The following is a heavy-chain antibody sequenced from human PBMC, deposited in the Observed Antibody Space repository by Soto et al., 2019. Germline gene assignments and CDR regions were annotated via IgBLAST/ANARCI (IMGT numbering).Heavy chain of an antibody. D-gene: IGHD6-19*01. CDR2: ISYDGSNK. CDR1: GFTFSSYA. CDR3: AXASNGWYYDY. J-gene: IGHJ4*02. Sequence: QVQLVESGGGVVQPGRSLRLSCAASGFTFSSYAMHWVRQAPGKGLEWVAVISYDGSNKYYADSVKGRFTISRDNSKNTLYLQMNSLXXXXXXXXXXAXASNGWYYDYWGQGTLVTVSS. V-gene: IGHV3-30-3*01.